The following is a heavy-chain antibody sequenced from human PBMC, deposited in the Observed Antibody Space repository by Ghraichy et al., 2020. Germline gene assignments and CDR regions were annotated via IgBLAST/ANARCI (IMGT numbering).Heavy chain of an antibody. D-gene: IGHD2-15*01. V-gene: IGHV4-34*01. CDR3: ARARIRDGMDV. Sequence: SETLSLTCAVYGGSFSGYYWSWIRQPPGKGLECIGEIDHSGSTNHNPSLRSRVTISIDTSKNQFSLKLSYVTAADTAVYYCARARIRDGMDVWGQGTTVTVSS. CDR2: IDHSGST. J-gene: IGHJ6*02. CDR1: GGSFSGYY.